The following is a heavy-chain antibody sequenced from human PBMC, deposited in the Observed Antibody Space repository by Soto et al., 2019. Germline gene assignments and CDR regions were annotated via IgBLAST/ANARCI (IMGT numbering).Heavy chain of an antibody. D-gene: IGHD2-21*02. Sequence: GGSLRLSCAASGFTFSSYAMSWVRQAPGKGLEWVSAISGSGGSTYYADSVKGRFTISRDNSKNTLYLQMNSLRAEDTAVYYCAKIGGRGIVVVTATTTNFDYWGQGTLVTVSS. V-gene: IGHV3-23*01. CDR3: AKIGGRGIVVVTATTTNFDY. CDR2: ISGSGGST. J-gene: IGHJ4*02. CDR1: GFTFSSYA.